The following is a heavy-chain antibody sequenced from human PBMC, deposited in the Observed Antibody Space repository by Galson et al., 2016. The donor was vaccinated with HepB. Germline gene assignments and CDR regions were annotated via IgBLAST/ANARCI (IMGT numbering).Heavy chain of an antibody. J-gene: IGHJ4*01. CDR1: GFTFSSFS. CDR2: ISSDGRYA. Sequence: SLRLSCAGSGFTFSSFSMHWVRQAPGMGLVWVAAISSDGRYADYLVSLQGRFTISRDNSKNTLFLQMNSLRAGETAVYYCTRGRHPLSSFDFIIAYWGHGTLVTVSS. V-gene: IGHV3-30*04. CDR3: TRGRHPLSSFDFIIAY. D-gene: IGHD2/OR15-2a*01.